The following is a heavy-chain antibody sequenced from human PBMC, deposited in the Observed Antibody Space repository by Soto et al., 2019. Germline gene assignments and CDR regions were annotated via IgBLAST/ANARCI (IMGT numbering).Heavy chain of an antibody. CDR3: AEGYCSGGSCYSDAFDI. D-gene: IGHD2-15*01. CDR1: GGTFSSYA. Sequence: QVQLVQSGAEVKKPGSSVKVSCKASGGTFSSYAISWVRQAPGQGLEWMGGIIPIFGTANYAQKFQGRVTITADESTSTAYMELSSLRSEDTAVYYCAEGYCSGGSCYSDAFDIWGQGTMVTVSS. J-gene: IGHJ3*02. V-gene: IGHV1-69*01. CDR2: IIPIFGTA.